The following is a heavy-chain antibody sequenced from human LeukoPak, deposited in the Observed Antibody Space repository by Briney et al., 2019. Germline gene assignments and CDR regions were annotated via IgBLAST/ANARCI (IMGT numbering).Heavy chain of an antibody. J-gene: IGHJ4*02. CDR1: AFTFSSYG. D-gene: IGHD3-22*01. CDR2: IRYDGSNE. V-gene: IGHV3-30*02. Sequence: GGSLRLSCAASAFTFSSYGMHWVRQAPGKGLEWVAFIRYDGSNEYYADSVKGRFTIYRDNSKNTLYLQMNSLRAEDTAVYYCAKDPTHFRVWDDYDNTRLNYWGQGTLVTVSS. CDR3: AKDPTHFRVWDDYDNTRLNY.